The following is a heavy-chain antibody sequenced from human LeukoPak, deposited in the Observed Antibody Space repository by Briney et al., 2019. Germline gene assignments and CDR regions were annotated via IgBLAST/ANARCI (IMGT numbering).Heavy chain of an antibody. D-gene: IGHD2-21*02. CDR2: IYPGCYET. CDR1: GYSFSNYW. CDR3: AIPPGYCGNDCSFDH. V-gene: IGHV5-51*01. J-gene: IGHJ4*02. Sequence: GESLKISCEGSGYSFSNYWIGRVRQMPGKGLEGMGIIYPGCYETRYSPSFQGLVTISVDKSISTAYLQWSSLKASDTAMYYCAIPPGYCGNDCSFDHWGQGTLVTVSS.